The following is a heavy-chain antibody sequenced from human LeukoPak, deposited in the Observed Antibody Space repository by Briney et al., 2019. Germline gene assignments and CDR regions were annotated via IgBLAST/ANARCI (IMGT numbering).Heavy chain of an antibody. V-gene: IGHV1-24*01. CDR1: GYTLTELS. J-gene: IGHJ5*02. CDR3: ATASGSYSNWFDP. CDR2: FDPEDGET. D-gene: IGHD3-10*01. Sequence: ASVKVSCKVSGYTLTELSMHWVRQAPGKGLECKGGFDPEDGETIYAQKFQGRVTMTEDTSTVTAYMELSSLRSEDTAVYYCATASGSYSNWFDPWGQGTLVTVSS.